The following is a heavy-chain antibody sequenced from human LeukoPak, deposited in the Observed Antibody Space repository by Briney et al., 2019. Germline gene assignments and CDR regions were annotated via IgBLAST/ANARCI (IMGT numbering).Heavy chain of an antibody. D-gene: IGHD4-23*01. CDR2: IRYDGSNK. J-gene: IGHJ4*02. Sequence: GGSLRLSCAVSGITFSSYGMHWVRQAPGKGLEWVAFIRYDGSNKYYADSVKGRFTISRDNSKNTLYLQMNSLRAEDTAVYYCARRAGGYSHPYDYWGQGTLVTVSS. V-gene: IGHV3-30*02. CDR1: GITFSSYG. CDR3: ARRAGGYSHPYDY.